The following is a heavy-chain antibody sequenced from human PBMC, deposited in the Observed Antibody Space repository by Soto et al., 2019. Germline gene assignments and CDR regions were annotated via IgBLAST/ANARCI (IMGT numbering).Heavy chain of an antibody. V-gene: IGHV3-23*01. D-gene: IGHD2-2*01. CDR2: ISYSGGST. CDR3: AKDRARGYCTSTACYGDYYYYMDV. J-gene: IGHJ6*03. Sequence: EVQLLESGGGLVQPGGSLRLSCAASGLTFSNYAMSWVRQAPGKGLEWVSAISYSGGSTYYADSVKGRFTISRDNSKNTLYLQMNSLRAEDTAVYYCAKDRARGYCTSTACYGDYYYYMDVWGKGTTVTVSS. CDR1: GLTFSNYA.